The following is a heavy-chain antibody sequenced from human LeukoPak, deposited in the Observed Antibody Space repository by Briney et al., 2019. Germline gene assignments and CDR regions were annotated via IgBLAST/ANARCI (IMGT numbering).Heavy chain of an antibody. D-gene: IGHD6-25*01. V-gene: IGHV3-21*01. CDR1: GFTFSSYI. CDR3: ARAGQSRAGY. Sequence: PGGSLRLSCAASGFTFSSYIMNWVRQAPGKGLEWVSSISSSSSYIYYADSVKGRFTISRDNAKNSLYLQMNSLRAEDTAVYYCARAGQSRAGYWGQGTLVTVSS. J-gene: IGHJ4*02. CDR2: ISSSSSYI.